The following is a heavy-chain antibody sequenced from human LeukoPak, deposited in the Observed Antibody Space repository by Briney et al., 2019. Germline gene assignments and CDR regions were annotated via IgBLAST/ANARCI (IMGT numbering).Heavy chain of an antibody. CDR2: INPNSGGT. CDR1: GYTFTGYY. CDR3: ARSSTGTRGFDY. J-gene: IGHJ4*02. Sequence: ASVKVSCKASGYTFTGYYMHWVRQAPGQGLEWMGRINPNSGGTNHAQKFQGRVTMTRDTSISTAYMELSRLRSDDTAVYYCARSSTGTRGFDYWGQGTLVTVSS. V-gene: IGHV1-2*06. D-gene: IGHD1-1*01.